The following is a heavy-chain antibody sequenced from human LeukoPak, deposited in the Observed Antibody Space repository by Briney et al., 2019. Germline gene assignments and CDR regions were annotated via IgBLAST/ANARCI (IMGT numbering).Heavy chain of an antibody. J-gene: IGHJ4*02. V-gene: IGHV3-23*01. CDR3: ANSGYCSSTSCYLVPKNFDY. Sequence: PGGSLRLSCAASGFTFSSYAMSWVRQAPGKGLEWVSAISGSGGSTYYADSVKGRFTISRDNSKNTLYLQMNSLRAEDTAVYYCANSGYCSSTSCYLVPKNFDYWGQGTLVTVSS. D-gene: IGHD2-2*01. CDR1: GFTFSSYA. CDR2: ISGSGGST.